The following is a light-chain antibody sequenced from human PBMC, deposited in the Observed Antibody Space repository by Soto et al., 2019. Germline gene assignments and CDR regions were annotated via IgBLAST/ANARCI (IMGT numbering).Light chain of an antibody. Sequence: QSVLTQPASVSGSPGRSITISCIGTSSDIGSYSFVSWFQQHPGKAPKLIIYDVSDRPSGVSNRFSASKSGNTASLTISGLQAEDESDYYCSSYTSSSTLVFGTGTKVTVL. J-gene: IGLJ1*01. CDR2: DVS. V-gene: IGLV2-14*01. CDR3: SSYTSSSTLV. CDR1: SSDIGSYSF.